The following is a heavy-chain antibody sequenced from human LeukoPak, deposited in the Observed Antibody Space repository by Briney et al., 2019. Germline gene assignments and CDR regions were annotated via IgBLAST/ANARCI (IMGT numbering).Heavy chain of an antibody. Sequence: GASVKASFKASGGTFSSYGISWVRQAPGQGLEWMGRIIPILGIANYAQKFQGRVTITADKSTSTAYMELSSLRSEDTAVYYCARGQQLVPYYYYGMDVWGQGTTVTVSS. CDR3: ARGQQLVPYYYYGMDV. J-gene: IGHJ6*02. CDR2: IIPILGIA. CDR1: GGTFSSYG. D-gene: IGHD6-13*01. V-gene: IGHV1-69*04.